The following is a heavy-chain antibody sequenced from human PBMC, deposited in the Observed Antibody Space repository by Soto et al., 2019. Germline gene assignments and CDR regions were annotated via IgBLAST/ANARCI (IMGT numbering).Heavy chain of an antibody. V-gene: IGHV2-5*02. CDR3: AHRVLRTVFGLVTTTAIYFDS. J-gene: IGHJ4*02. CDR1: GFSLTTSGVG. Sequence: QITLNESGPTQVKPRQTLTLTCTFSGFSLTTSGVGVGWIRQSPGKAPEWLALIYWDDDKRYSPSLKRRLTITKDTPKNQVVLTMADLDPADTATYYCAHRVLRTVFGLVTTTAIYFDSWGQGTPVAVSS. CDR2: IYWDDDK. D-gene: IGHD3-3*01.